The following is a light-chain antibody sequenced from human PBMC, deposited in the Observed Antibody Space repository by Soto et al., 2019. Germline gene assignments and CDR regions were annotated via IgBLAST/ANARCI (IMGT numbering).Light chain of an antibody. CDR1: RRVSSRY. J-gene: IGKJ2*01. CDR3: HQYDTSPYT. V-gene: IGKV3-20*01. Sequence: EIVLTQSPGTLSLSTGERDTLSCRASRRVSSRYLAWYQQKPGQASRLLIYGASSRATGIPDRFSGSGSGTDFSLTSSGLEPEDFAVYYCHQYDTSPYTFGQGTQLEIK. CDR2: GAS.